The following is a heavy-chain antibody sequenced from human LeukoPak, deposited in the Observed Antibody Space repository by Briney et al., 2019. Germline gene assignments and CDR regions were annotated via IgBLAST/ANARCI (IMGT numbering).Heavy chain of an antibody. Sequence: GASVKVSCKASGYIFTGYYLHWVRQAPGQGLEWMGWSNPTSGSTNYAQNFQGRVTMTRDTSISTAYMELSRLRSDDTAVYYCARGEGIAAADRFDYWGQGTLVTVSS. CDR3: ARGEGIAAADRFDY. CDR2: SNPTSGST. V-gene: IGHV1-2*02. CDR1: GYIFTGYY. J-gene: IGHJ4*02. D-gene: IGHD6-13*01.